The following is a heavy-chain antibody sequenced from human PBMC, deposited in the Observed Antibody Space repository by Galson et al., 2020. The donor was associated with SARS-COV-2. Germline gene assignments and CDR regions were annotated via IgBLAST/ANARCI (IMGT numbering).Heavy chain of an antibody. V-gene: IGHV4-30-4*01. CDR3: ASYYYGSDIIDY. J-gene: IGHJ4*02. CDR2: IYYSGST. D-gene: IGHD3-10*01. Sequence: SETLSLTCTVSGGSISSGDYYWSWIRQPPGKGLEWIGYIYYSGSTYYNPSLKSRVTISVDTSKNQFSLKLSSVTAADTAVYYCASYYYGSDIIDYWGQGTLVTVSS. CDR1: GGSISSGDYY.